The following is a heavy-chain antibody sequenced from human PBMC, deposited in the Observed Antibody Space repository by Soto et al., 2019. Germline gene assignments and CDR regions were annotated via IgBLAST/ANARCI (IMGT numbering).Heavy chain of an antibody. CDR2: INPSGGTT. Sequence: QVQLVQSGAEVKKPGASVKVSCTASGYPLTGNYIHWVRRGPGEGLERMGKINPSGGTTRYGQKFKGRVSMTRDTSTSTVYMEMSSLRSDDTAVYYCARGEPHSSGWNFDYWGQGTLVIVSP. D-gene: IGHD6-19*01. V-gene: IGHV1-46*03. CDR3: ARGEPHSSGWNFDY. CDR1: GYPLTGNY. J-gene: IGHJ4*02.